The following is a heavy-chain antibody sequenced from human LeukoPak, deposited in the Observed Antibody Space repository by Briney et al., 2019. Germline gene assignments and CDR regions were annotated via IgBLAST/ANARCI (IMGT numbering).Heavy chain of an antibody. Sequence: GGSLRLSCAASGFTFSSYSMNWVRQATGKGRAGVSYISSSSSTIYYADSVKGRFTISRDNAKNLLYLQMNSLRDEDTAVYYCARDYSLGPDYWGQGTLVTVSS. CDR2: ISSSSSTI. J-gene: IGHJ4*02. CDR3: ARDYSLGPDY. D-gene: IGHD3-16*02. CDR1: GFTFSSYS. V-gene: IGHV3-48*02.